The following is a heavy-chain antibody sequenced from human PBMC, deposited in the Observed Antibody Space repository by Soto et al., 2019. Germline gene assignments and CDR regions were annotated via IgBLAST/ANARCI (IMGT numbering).Heavy chain of an antibody. CDR3: ANVISDFWSGYDPNFDY. J-gene: IGHJ4*02. D-gene: IGHD3-3*01. CDR1: GFTFSSYG. CDR2: ISYDGSNK. Sequence: QVQLVESGGGVVQPGRSLRLSCAASGFTFSSYGMHWVRQAPGKGLGWVAVISYDGSNKYYADSVKGRFTISRDNSKNTLYLQMNSLRAEDTAVYYCANVISDFWSGYDPNFDYWGQGTLVTVSS. V-gene: IGHV3-30*18.